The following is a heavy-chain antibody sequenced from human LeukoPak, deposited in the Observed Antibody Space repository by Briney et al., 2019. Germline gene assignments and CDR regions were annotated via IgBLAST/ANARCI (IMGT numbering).Heavy chain of an antibody. CDR2: ISSSSYI. J-gene: IGHJ3*02. CDR1: GFTFSSYS. CDR3: ARDPEITMLGRPDAFDI. V-gene: IGHV3-21*01. Sequence: GGSLRLSCAASGFTFSSYSMNWVRQAPGKGLEWVSSISSSSYIYYADSVKGRFTISRDNAKNSLYLQMNSLRAEDTAVYYCARDPEITMLGRPDAFDIWGQGTMVTVSS. D-gene: IGHD3-22*01.